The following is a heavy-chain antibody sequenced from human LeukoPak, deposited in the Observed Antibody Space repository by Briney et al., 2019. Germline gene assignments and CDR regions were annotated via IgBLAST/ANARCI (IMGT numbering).Heavy chain of an antibody. CDR3: ATQRGSYLWGTDFDY. J-gene: IGHJ4*02. CDR1: GYTFTGQY. V-gene: IGHV1-2*02. CDR2: INPNSGGT. Sequence: AAVKVSCKTSGYTFTGQYLHWVRQAPGQGLEWMGWINPNSGGTKSAQKFQGRVTMTRDTSISTAYMELSRLRSDDTAVYYCATQRGSYLWGTDFDYWGQGTLVTVSP. D-gene: IGHD3-16*01.